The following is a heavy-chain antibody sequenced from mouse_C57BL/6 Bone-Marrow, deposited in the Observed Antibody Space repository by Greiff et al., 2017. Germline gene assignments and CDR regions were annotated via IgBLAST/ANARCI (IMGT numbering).Heavy chain of an antibody. J-gene: IGHJ1*03. D-gene: IGHD1-1*01. CDR1: GYSFTGYY. CDR2: INPSTGGT. CDR3: ARKTTVGWYFDV. Sequence: EVQLQQSGPELVKPGASVKISCKASGYSFTGYYMNWVKQSPEKSLEWIGEINPSTGGTTYNQKFEAKATLTVDKSSSTAYMQLKSLTSEDSAVYYCARKTTVGWYFDVWGTGTTVTVSS. V-gene: IGHV1-42*01.